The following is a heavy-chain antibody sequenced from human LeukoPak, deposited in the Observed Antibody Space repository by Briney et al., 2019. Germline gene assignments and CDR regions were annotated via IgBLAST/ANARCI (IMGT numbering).Heavy chain of an antibody. J-gene: IGHJ4*02. CDR2: IQSDGSYK. Sequence: GGSLRLSCAASGFTFSSYAMSWVRQAPGKGLEWVAFIQSDGSYKDYVESVKGRFTSSRDDSKNTVYLQMNGLRPEDTAVYYCARNMMGTDYWGQGTHVTVSS. D-gene: IGHD3-16*01. CDR1: GFTFSSYA. V-gene: IGHV3-30*02. CDR3: ARNMMGTDY.